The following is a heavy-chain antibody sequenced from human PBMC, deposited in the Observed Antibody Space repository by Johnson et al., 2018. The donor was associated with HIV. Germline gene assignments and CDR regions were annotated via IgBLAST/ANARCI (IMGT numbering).Heavy chain of an antibody. J-gene: IGHJ3*02. CDR2: IKQDGREK. V-gene: IGHV3-7*01. D-gene: IGHD3-9*01. CDR1: RFIFSSYW. CDR3: ARSEVRYFDWSYQRGAFDI. Sequence: VQLVESGGGLVQPGGSLRLYCAASRFIFSSYWMSWVRQAPGKGLEWVANIKQDGREKYYVASAEGRFTIARDNAKKSLYLQMNSLRPEDTAVYYCARSEVRYFDWSYQRGAFDIWGQGTMVTVSS.